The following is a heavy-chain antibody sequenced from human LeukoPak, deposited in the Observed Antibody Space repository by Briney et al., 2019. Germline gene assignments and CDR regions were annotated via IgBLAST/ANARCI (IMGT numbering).Heavy chain of an antibody. Sequence: SETLSLTCAVCGGSFSGYYWSWLRQPPGKGLEGIGEINHSGSTNYNPSLKSRVTISVDTSKNQFSLKLSSVTAADTAVYYCARGGGGNSEAFDIWGQGTMVTVSS. D-gene: IGHD4-23*01. J-gene: IGHJ3*02. V-gene: IGHV4-34*01. CDR2: INHSGST. CDR3: ARGGGGNSEAFDI. CDR1: GGSFSGYY.